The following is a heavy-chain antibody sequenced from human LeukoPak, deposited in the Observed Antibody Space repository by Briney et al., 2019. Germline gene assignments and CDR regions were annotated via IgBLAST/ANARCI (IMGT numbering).Heavy chain of an antibody. D-gene: IGHD3-10*01. CDR1: GFTLKNYA. V-gene: IGHV1-18*01. CDR3: ARTMVRGVMDY. CDR2: ISGYNGNT. Sequence: ASVKVSCKTSGFTLKNYAIGWVRHVPGQGLEWMGWISGYNGNTNYAQKLQGRVTMTTDTSTSTAYMELRSLRSDDTAVYYCARTMVRGVMDYWGQGTLVTVSS. J-gene: IGHJ4*02.